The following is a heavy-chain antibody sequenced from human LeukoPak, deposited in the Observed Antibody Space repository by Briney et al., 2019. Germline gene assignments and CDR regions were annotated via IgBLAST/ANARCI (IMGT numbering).Heavy chain of an antibody. CDR2: IYYSGST. CDR1: GVSISSYS. CDR3: ARGSGSKDY. V-gene: IGHV4-59*01. D-gene: IGHD1-26*01. J-gene: IGHJ4*02. Sequence: ASETLSLTCTVSGVSISSYSWSWIRQPPGKGLEWIGYIYYSGSTNYNTSLKSGVTISVDTSKNQLPLKLSSATAADTAVYYCARGSGSKDYWGQGALVTVSS.